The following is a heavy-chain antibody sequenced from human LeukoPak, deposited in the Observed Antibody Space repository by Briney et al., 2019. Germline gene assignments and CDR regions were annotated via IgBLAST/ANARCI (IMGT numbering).Heavy chain of an antibody. Sequence: PGRSLRLSCAASGFTFSSCAMHWVRQAPGKGLEWVAFIRYDGSNKYYADSVKGRFTISRDNSKNTLYLQMNSLRAEDTAVYYCAKDLGLTSVGIAVAGFDYWGQGTLVTVSS. CDR1: GFTFSSCA. CDR3: AKDLGLTSVGIAVAGFDY. CDR2: IRYDGSNK. D-gene: IGHD6-19*01. J-gene: IGHJ4*02. V-gene: IGHV3-30*02.